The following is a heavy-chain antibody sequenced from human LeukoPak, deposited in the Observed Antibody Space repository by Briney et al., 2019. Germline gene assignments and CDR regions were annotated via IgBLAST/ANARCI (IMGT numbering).Heavy chain of an antibody. CDR3: ARDYYYYNSGSPLFDY. CDR2: IYYSGST. D-gene: IGHD3-10*01. Sequence: SETLSLTCTVSGGSISSSSYYWGWIRQPPGKGLEWIGSIYYSGSTYYNPSLKSRVTISVDTSKNQFSLKLSSVTAADTAVYYCARDYYYYNSGSPLFDYWGQGTLVTVSS. CDR1: GGSISSSSYY. V-gene: IGHV4-39*07. J-gene: IGHJ4*02.